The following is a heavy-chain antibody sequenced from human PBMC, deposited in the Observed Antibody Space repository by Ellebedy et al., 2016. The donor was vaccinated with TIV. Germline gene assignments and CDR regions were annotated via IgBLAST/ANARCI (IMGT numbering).Heavy chain of an antibody. D-gene: IGHD1-7*01. Sequence: GESLKISCAASGFPVGTFYMSWVRLAPGKGLEWVSVIFSDGGTFYTDSVKGRFTISRDNSKNTVYLQMNSLRGEDTAMYYCTREELQEGSLWGQGTLVTVSS. CDR2: IFSDGGT. CDR1: GFPVGTFY. CDR3: TREELQEGSL. V-gene: IGHV3-66*01. J-gene: IGHJ4*02.